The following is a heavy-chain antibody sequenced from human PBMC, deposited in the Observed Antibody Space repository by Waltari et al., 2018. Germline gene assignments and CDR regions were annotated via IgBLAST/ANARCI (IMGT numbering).Heavy chain of an antibody. CDR1: GCPFSDHF. J-gene: IGHJ4*02. V-gene: IGHV3-72*01. Sequence: ELQLVESGGALVPPGVSLRPSCAASGCPFSDHFMDWVRQAPGKGLEWVGRIKNRAHHYTTEYAASVRGRFNISRDDSKNLLYLQMNSLTTMDTAVYYCAQYYVGFWGPGSVVTVSS. D-gene: IGHD1-26*01. CDR3: AQYYVGF. CDR2: IKNRAHHYTT.